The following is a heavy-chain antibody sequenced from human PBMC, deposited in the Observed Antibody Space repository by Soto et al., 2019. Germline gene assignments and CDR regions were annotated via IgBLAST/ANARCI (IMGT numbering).Heavy chain of an antibody. V-gene: IGHV1-3*01. Sequence: EASVKVSCKASGYTFTSYGISWVRQAPGQRLEWMGWINADNGNTKYSQKFQGRVTITRDTSASTAYMELSSLRSEDTAVYYCARRSSWSWYFDLWGRGTLVTVSS. CDR2: INADNGNT. CDR1: GYTFTSYG. D-gene: IGHD6-13*01. J-gene: IGHJ2*01. CDR3: ARRSSWSWYFDL.